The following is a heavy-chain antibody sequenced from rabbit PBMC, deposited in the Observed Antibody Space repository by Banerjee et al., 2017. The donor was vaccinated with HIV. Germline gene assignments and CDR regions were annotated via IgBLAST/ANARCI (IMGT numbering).Heavy chain of an antibody. CDR1: GFSLSSSYW. CDR2: IYTGSGVT. D-gene: IGHD4-1*01. V-gene: IGHV1S40*01. Sequence: QSLEESGGDLVKPGASLTLTCTASGFSLSSSYWICWVRQAPGKGLELIGCIYTGSGVTYYANWAKGRFTISKTSWTTVTLQMTSLTAADTASYFCARDLAGVIGWNFNLWGQGTLVTVS. J-gene: IGHJ4*01. CDR3: ARDLAGVIGWNFNL.